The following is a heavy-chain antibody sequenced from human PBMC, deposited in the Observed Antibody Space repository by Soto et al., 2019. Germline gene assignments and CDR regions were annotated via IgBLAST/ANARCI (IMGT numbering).Heavy chain of an antibody. CDR3: ARVPGP. V-gene: IGHV4-30-2*01. CDR1: GGSISSGGYS. D-gene: IGHD7-27*01. Sequence: SETLSLTCAVSGGSISSGGYSWSWIRHPPGKCLEWIGYIYHSGSTYYNPSLKSRVTISVDRSKNQFSLKLSSVTAADTAVYYCARVPGPWGQGTLVTVSS. J-gene: IGHJ5*02. CDR2: IYHSGST.